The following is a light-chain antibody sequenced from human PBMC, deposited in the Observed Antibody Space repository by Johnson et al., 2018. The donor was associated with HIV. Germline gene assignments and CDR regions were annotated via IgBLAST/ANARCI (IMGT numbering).Light chain of an antibody. CDR3: VGWDSRLSGYV. J-gene: IGLJ1*01. Sequence: QSVLTQSPSVSAAPGQKVTVSCSGSNTNIGNDFVSWYQQLPGKAPRLLIYDNNKRPSGIPDRFSGSKSGTSATLGITGLQTGDEADYYCVGWDSRLSGYVFGTGTTVTVL. CDR2: DNN. V-gene: IGLV1-51*01. CDR1: NTNIGNDF.